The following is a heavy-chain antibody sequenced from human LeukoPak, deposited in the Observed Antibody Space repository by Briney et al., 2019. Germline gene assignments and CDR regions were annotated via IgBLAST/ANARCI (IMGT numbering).Heavy chain of an antibody. CDR1: GFTFSTYN. J-gene: IGHJ3*02. D-gene: IGHD3-3*01. CDR2: VSSRSSAI. CDR3: ARDLFNRDAFDI. Sequence: GGSLRLSCAASGFTFSTYNMVWVRQAPGMGLEWVASVSSRSSAIYYSDSVEGRFTISRDNAKNSLSLQMNSLRAEDTAIYYCARDLFNRDAFDIWGPGTMVTVSS. V-gene: IGHV3-48*04.